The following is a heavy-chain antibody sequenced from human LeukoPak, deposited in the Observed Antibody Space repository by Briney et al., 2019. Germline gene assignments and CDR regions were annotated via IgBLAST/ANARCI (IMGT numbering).Heavy chain of an antibody. D-gene: IGHD6-19*01. V-gene: IGHV3-66*01. J-gene: IGHJ4*02. CDR3: ARMLAVAGIVGGDYFDS. CDR1: EFTVSSHY. Sequence: PGGSLRLSCAASEFTVSSHYMSWVRQAPGKGLEWVSVLHSDGSTYYADSVKDRFTISRDNSKNTLYLQMNSLRAEDTAVYYCARMLAVAGIVGGDYFDSWGQGTLVTVSS. CDR2: LHSDGST.